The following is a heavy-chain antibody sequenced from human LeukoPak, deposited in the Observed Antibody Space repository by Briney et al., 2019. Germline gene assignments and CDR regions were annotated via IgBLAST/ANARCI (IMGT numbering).Heavy chain of an antibody. CDR2: IYYSGST. V-gene: IGHV4-39*01. D-gene: IGHD3-10*01. CDR1: GGSISSSSYY. CDR3: ARGSTVPFDY. Sequence: SETLSLTCTVSGGSISSSSYYWGWIRQPPGKGLEWIGSIYYSGSTYYNPSLKSRVTISVDTSKNQFSLKLSSVTAADTAVYYCARGSTVPFDYWGQGTLVTVSS. J-gene: IGHJ4*02.